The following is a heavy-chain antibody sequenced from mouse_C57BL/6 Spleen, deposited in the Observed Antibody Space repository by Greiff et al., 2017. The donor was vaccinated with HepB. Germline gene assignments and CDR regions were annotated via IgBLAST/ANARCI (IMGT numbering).Heavy chain of an antibody. D-gene: IGHD1-1*01. CDR2: INPNNGGT. CDR3: ATPYYVNYAMDY. CDR1: GYTFTDYN. V-gene: IGHV1-22*01. Sequence: EVKLQQSGPELVKPGASVKMSCKASGYTFTDYNMHWVKQSHGKSLEWIGYINPNNGGTSYNQKFKGKATLTVNKSSSTAYMELRSLTSEDSAVYYCATPYYVNYAMDYWGQGTSVTVSS. J-gene: IGHJ4*01.